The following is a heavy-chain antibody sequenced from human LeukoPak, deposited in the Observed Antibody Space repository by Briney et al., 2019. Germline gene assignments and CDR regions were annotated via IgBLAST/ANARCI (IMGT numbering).Heavy chain of an antibody. J-gene: IGHJ6*03. CDR2: ISSSGSTI. Sequence: PGGSLRLSCAASGFTFSSYEMDWVRQAPGKGLEWVSYISSSGSTIYYADFVKGRFTISRDNAKNSLYLQMNSLRAEDTAVYYCARDYYDSSGYYYYYYYMDVWGKGTTVTVSS. V-gene: IGHV3-48*03. CDR1: GFTFSSYE. D-gene: IGHD3-22*01. CDR3: ARDYYDSSGYYYYYYYMDV.